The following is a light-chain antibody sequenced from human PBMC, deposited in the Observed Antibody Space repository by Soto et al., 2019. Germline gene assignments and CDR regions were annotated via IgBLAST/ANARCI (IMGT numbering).Light chain of an antibody. CDR1: NVGESDY. J-gene: IGLJ3*02. CDR2: EVT. V-gene: IGLV2-8*01. Sequence: QSALTQPPSASGSPGQSVTISCTGRNVGESDYVSWYQQHPGKAPKLMIHEVTKRPTGVPERFSGSKSGKTASLTVSELQAEDEADYYCSSFAGSNIWVFGGGTKVTVL. CDR3: SSFAGSNIWV.